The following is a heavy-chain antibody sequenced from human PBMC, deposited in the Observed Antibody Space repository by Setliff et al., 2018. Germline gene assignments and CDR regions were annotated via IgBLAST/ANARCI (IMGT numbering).Heavy chain of an antibody. CDR1: GGSISSSSYY. D-gene: IGHD3-3*01. V-gene: IGHV4-39*01. CDR2: IHYSGST. J-gene: IGHJ5*02. Sequence: PSETLSLTCTVSGGSISSSSYYWGWIRQPPGKGLEWIGSIHYSGSTYYNPSLKSRVTISVDTSKNQFSLKLSSVTAADTAVYYCARHGGALYYNFWSGYPNWFDPWGQGTLVTVSS. CDR3: ARHGGALYYNFWSGYPNWFDP.